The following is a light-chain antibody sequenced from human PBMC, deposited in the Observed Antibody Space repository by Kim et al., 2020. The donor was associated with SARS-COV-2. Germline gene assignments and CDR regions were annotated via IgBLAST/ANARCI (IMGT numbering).Light chain of an antibody. V-gene: IGLV2-14*03. J-gene: IGLJ1*01. CDR2: DVS. Sequence: GKAITSSCTGTSSDVGGYNYVSWYQQHPGKAPTLMIYDVSNRPSGVSNRFSGSKSGNTASLTISGLQAEDEADYYCSSYTSSSTYVFGTGTKVTVL. CDR3: SSYTSSSTYV. CDR1: SSDVGGYNY.